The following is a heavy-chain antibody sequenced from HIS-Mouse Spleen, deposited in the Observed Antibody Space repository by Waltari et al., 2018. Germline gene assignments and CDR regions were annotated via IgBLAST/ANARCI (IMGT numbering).Heavy chain of an antibody. CDR1: GGSISSSSYY. CDR3: AREIPYSSSWYDWYFDL. Sequence: QLQLQESGPGLVKPSETLSLTCTVSGGSISSSSYYWGWIRQPPGKGLEWIGSIYYSVSTYCNPSLKSRVTISVDTSKNQFSLKLSSVTAADTAVYYCAREIPYSSSWYDWYFDLWGRGTLVTVSS. J-gene: IGHJ2*01. D-gene: IGHD6-13*01. CDR2: IYYSVST. V-gene: IGHV4-39*07.